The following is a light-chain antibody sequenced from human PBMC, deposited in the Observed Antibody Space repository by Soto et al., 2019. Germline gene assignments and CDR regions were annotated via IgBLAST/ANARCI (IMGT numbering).Light chain of an antibody. Sequence: QSVLTQPASVSGSPGQSITISCTGTSSDVGGYNYVSWYQQHPGEAPKVMIYDVTNRPSGVSNRFSGSKSGNTASLTISGLQAEDEADYYCNSYTSSSLYVFGTGTKVTVL. CDR3: NSYTSSSLYV. CDR1: SSDVGGYNY. V-gene: IGLV2-14*01. J-gene: IGLJ1*01. CDR2: DVT.